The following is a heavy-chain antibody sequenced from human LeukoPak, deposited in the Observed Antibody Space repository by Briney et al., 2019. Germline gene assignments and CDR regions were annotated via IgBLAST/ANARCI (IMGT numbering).Heavy chain of an antibody. CDR3: ARLFAETYYYYGMDV. D-gene: IGHD3-16*01. CDR1: GGSISSSNW. Sequence: SETLSLTCAVSGGSISSSNWWSWVRQPPGKGLEWIGYIYYSGSTNYNPSLKSRVTISVDTSKNQFSLKLSSVTAADTAVYYCARLFAETYYYYGMDVWGQGTTVTVSS. V-gene: IGHV4-4*02. CDR2: IYYSGST. J-gene: IGHJ6*02.